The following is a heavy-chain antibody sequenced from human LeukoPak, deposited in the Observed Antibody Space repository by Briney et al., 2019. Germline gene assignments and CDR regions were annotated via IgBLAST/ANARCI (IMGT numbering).Heavy chain of an antibody. Sequence: PSETLSLTCTVSGDSISGSSYFWGWIRQPPGKGLEWIGNTYNTGVGYQNPSLKSRVTISVDTSKNQFSLKLTSVTAADTALYYCAREGELSPWYFDLWGRGTLVTVSS. CDR2: TYNTGVG. CDR1: GDSISGSSYF. CDR3: AREGELSPWYFDL. J-gene: IGHJ2*01. V-gene: IGHV4-39*02. D-gene: IGHD3-16*01.